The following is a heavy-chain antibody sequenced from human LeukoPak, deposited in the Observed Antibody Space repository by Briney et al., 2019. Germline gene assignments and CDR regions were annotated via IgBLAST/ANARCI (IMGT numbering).Heavy chain of an antibody. CDR3: ARGGTVTTFDY. J-gene: IGHJ4*02. Sequence: ASVTVSCTASGGTFSSYAISWVRQAPGQGLEWMGRIIPILGIANYAQKFQGRVTITADKSTSTAYMELSSLRSEDTAVYYCARGGTVTTFDYWGQGTLVTVSS. CDR1: GGTFSSYA. D-gene: IGHD4-17*01. V-gene: IGHV1-69*04. CDR2: IIPILGIA.